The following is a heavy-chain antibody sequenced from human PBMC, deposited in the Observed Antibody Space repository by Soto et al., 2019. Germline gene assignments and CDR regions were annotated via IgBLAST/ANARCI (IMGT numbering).Heavy chain of an antibody. Sequence: GGSLRLSCAASGFTFSDYYMNWIRQAPGKGLEWVSFISSSSGSSIYYADSVKGRFTISRDNAKNSLYLQMNSLRAEDTAVYYCARGATSYFYHYYYGMDVWGQGTTVTVSS. V-gene: IGHV3-11*01. D-gene: IGHD2-21*01. J-gene: IGHJ6*02. CDR1: GFTFSDYY. CDR3: ARGATSYFYHYYYGMDV. CDR2: ISSSSGSSI.